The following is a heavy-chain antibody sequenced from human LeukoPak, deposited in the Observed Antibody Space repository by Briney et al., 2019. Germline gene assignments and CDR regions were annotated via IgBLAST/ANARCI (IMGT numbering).Heavy chain of an antibody. J-gene: IGHJ4*02. V-gene: IGHV4-34*01. Sequence: SETLSLTCAVYGGSFSGYYWSWIRQPPGKGLERIGEINHSGSTNYNPSLKSRVTISVDTSKNQFSLKLSSVTAADTAVYYCARGVRYYYDSSGYLYYFDYWGQGTLVTVSS. CDR1: GGSFSGYY. D-gene: IGHD3-22*01. CDR2: INHSGST. CDR3: ARGVRYYYDSSGYLYYFDY.